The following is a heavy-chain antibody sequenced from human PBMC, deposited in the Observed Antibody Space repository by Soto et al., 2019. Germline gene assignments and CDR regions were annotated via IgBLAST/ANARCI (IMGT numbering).Heavy chain of an antibody. Sequence: SETLSLNCTVSGGSISSHYWSWVRQAPGKGLEWIGHIYYSGSTTYNPSHRSRSTISVDTSNNQFSLKPNSLTTADTAVYYSARDGREVSGMDVWGQGTKGTVS. CDR1: GGSISSHY. V-gene: IGHV4-59*11. CDR3: ARDGREVSGMDV. CDR2: IYYSGST. D-gene: IGHD1-26*01. J-gene: IGHJ6*02.